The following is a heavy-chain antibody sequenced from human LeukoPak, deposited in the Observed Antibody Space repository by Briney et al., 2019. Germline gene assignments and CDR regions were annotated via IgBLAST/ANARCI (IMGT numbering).Heavy chain of an antibody. V-gene: IGHV1-24*01. Sequence: ASVKVSCKVSGYTLTELSMHWVRQAPGKGLEWMGGFDPEDGETIYAQKFQGRVTMTEDTSTDTAYMELSSLRSEDTAVYYCATASNSGPITLWYFDYWGQGTLVTVSS. D-gene: IGHD3-10*01. CDR1: GYTLTELS. CDR2: FDPEDGET. J-gene: IGHJ4*02. CDR3: ATASNSGPITLWYFDY.